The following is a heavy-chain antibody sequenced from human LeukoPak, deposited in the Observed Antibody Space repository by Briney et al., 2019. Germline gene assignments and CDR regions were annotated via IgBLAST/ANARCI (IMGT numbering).Heavy chain of an antibody. Sequence: GGSLRLSCGASRFTFSNYAMTWVRQAPGKGLEWVSSIEGDGSGTYYADSVQGRFTISRDNSMSTLYVQMNSLRAEDTAVYYCARTYSYGFLETPIDYWGQGTLVTVSS. CDR1: RFTFSNYA. CDR2: IEGDGSGT. D-gene: IGHD5-18*01. V-gene: IGHV3-23*03. CDR3: ARTYSYGFLETPIDY. J-gene: IGHJ4*02.